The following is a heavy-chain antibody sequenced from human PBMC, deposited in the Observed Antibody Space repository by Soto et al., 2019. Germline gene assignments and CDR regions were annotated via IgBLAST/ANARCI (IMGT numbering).Heavy chain of an antibody. CDR1: GGSFSGYY. V-gene: IGHV4-34*01. CDR3: ARGLSYYYYGMDV. CDR2: INHSGST. Sequence: SETLSLTCAVYGGSFSGYYWSWIRQPPGKGLEWIGEINHSGSTNYNPSLKSRVTISVDTSKNQFSLKLSSVTAADTAVYYCARGLSYYYYGMDVWGQGTTVTVS. J-gene: IGHJ6*02.